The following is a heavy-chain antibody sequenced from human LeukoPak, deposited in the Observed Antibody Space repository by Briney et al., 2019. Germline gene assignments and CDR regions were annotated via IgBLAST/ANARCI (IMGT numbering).Heavy chain of an antibody. CDR2: INPNSGGT. J-gene: IGHJ4*02. V-gene: IGHV1-2*02. Sequence: ASVKVSCKASGGTFSSYAISWVRQAPGQGLEWMGWINPNSGGTNYAQKFQGRVTMTRDTSISTAYMELSRLRSDDTAVYYCARIVKYYDSSGLLDYWGQGTLVTVSS. CDR3: ARIVKYYDSSGLLDY. D-gene: IGHD3-22*01. CDR1: GGTFSSYA.